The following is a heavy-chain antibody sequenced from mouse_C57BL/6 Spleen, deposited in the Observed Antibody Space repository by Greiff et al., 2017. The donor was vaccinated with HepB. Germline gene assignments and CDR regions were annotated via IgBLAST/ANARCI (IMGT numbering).Heavy chain of an antibody. J-gene: IGHJ4*01. CDR1: GFNIKDDY. V-gene: IGHV14-4*01. Sequence: EVKLMESGAELVRPGASVKLSCTASGFNIKDDYMHWVKQRPEQGLEWIGWIDPENGDTEYASKFQGKATITADTSSNTAYLQLSSLTSEDTAVYYCTTAMVMSYAMDYWGQGTSVTVSS. CDR3: TTAMVMSYAMDY. CDR2: IDPENGDT. D-gene: IGHD2-2*01.